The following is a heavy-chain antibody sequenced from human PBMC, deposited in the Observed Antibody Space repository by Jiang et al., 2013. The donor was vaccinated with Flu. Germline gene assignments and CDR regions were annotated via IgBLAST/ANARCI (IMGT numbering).Heavy chain of an antibody. D-gene: IGHD4-17*01. CDR1: GDTFANYG. J-gene: IGHJ5*02. Sequence: SSVKVSCKASGDTFANYGITWVRQAPGQGLEWVGGMNPSFGTTYYAQRLQGRVMITADKSTSTVCMELSSLRSDDTAIYYCARVKDDYGNFANWFDPWGQGTLVTVSS. CDR3: ARVKDDYGNFANWFDP. CDR2: MNPSFGTT. V-gene: IGHV1-69*06.